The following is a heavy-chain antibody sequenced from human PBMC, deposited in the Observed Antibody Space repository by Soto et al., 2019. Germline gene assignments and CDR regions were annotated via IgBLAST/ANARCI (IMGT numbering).Heavy chain of an antibody. CDR2: IYHSGST. J-gene: IGHJ5*02. Sequence: SETLSLTCAVSGGSISSGGYSWSWIRQPPGKGLEWIGYIYHSGSTYYNPSLKSRVTISVDRSKNQFSLKLSSVTAADTAVYYCARRDYDSSGYQNTWFDPWGQGTLVTVSS. CDR1: GGSISSGGYS. CDR3: ARRDYDSSGYQNTWFDP. D-gene: IGHD3-22*01. V-gene: IGHV4-30-2*01.